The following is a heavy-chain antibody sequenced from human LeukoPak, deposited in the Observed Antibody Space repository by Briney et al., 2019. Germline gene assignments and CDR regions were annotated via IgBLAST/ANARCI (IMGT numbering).Heavy chain of an antibody. CDR3: ARGGSSGTKTAAAGKSGY. CDR2: INPNSGGT. Sequence: ASVKVSCKASGYTFTGYYMHWVRQAPGQGLEWMGRINPNSGGTNYAQKFQGRATMTRDTSISTAYMELSRLRSDDTAVYYCARGGSSGTKTAAAGKSGYWGQGTLVTVSS. D-gene: IGHD6-13*01. V-gene: IGHV1-2*06. CDR1: GYTFTGYY. J-gene: IGHJ4*02.